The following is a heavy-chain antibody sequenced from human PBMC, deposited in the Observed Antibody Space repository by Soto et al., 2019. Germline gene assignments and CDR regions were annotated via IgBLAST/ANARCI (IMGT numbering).Heavy chain of an antibody. CDR2: IYYSGST. Sequence: PSETLSLTCTVSGGSISSYYWSWIRQPPGKGLEWIGYIYYSGSTNYNPSLKSRVTISVDTSKNQFSLKLSSVTAADTAVYYCVRDPYSGYDGGDYWGQRILVPVSS. J-gene: IGHJ4*02. V-gene: IGHV4-59*01. CDR3: VRDPYSGYDGGDY. CDR1: GGSISSYY. D-gene: IGHD5-12*01.